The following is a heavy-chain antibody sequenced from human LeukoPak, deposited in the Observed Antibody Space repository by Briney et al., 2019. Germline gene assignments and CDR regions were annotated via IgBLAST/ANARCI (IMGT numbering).Heavy chain of an antibody. D-gene: IGHD1-14*01. CDR3: ARDFREPFDY. CDR1: GGSFSGYY. J-gene: IGHJ4*02. CDR2: INHSGST. Sequence: NPSETLSLTCAVYGGSFSGYYWSWIRQPPGKGLEWIGEINHSGSTNYNPSLKSRVTISVDTSKNQLSLKLSSVTAADTAVYYCARDFREPFDYWGQGTLSPSPQ. V-gene: IGHV4-34*01.